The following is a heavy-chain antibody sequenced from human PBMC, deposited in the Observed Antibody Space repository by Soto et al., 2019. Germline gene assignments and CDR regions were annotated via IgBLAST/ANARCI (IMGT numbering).Heavy chain of an antibody. CDR1: GGTFSSYA. Sequence: GASVKVSCKASGGTFSSYAISWVRQAPGQGLEWMGGIIPIFGTANYAQKFQGRVTITADESTSTAYMELSSLRSEDTAVYYCARGDPNSSSWYVEVTLLFDYWGQGNMVTGSS. V-gene: IGHV1-69*13. J-gene: IGHJ4*02. D-gene: IGHD6-13*01. CDR2: IIPIFGTA. CDR3: ARGDPNSSSWYVEVTLLFDY.